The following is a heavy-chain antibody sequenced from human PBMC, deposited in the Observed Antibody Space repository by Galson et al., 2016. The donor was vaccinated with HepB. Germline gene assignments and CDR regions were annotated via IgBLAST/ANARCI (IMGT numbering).Heavy chain of an antibody. V-gene: IGHV4-59*08. CDR3: ARYAGGANFDY. D-gene: IGHD2-8*01. CDR2: IHYTGSA. J-gene: IGHJ4*02. CDR1: GGSVSGYF. Sequence: SETLSLTCTVSGGSVSGYFWGWIRQPPGGGLEWIGYIHYTGSADYNPSLKSRVTMSVDTSQNQFSLKLTSVTATDAAVYYCARYAGGANFDYWGQRTRAIVSS.